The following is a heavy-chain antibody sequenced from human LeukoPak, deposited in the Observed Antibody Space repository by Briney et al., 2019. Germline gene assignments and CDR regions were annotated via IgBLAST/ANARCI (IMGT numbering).Heavy chain of an antibody. CDR1: GFTFSSYS. Sequence: GGSLRLSCAASGFTFSSYSMNWVRQAPGKGLEWVSSISSSSSYIFYAHSVKGRFTISRDNAKNSLYLQMTSMRAEDTAVYYCASGRYYYYIDVWGKGTTVTVSS. J-gene: IGHJ6*03. V-gene: IGHV3-21*01. D-gene: IGHD3/OR15-3a*01. CDR3: ASGRYYYYIDV. CDR2: ISSSSSYI.